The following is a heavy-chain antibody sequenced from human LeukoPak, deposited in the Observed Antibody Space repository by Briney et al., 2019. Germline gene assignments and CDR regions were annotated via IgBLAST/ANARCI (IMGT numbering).Heavy chain of an antibody. J-gene: IGHJ4*02. CDR2: INHSGST. V-gene: IGHV4-34*01. Sequence: SETLSLTCAVYGGSFSGYYWSWIRQPPGKGMEWIGEINHSGSTNYNPSLNTRVTISVATSKNQFSLKLSSVTAADTAVYYCASPLTGNWGQGTLVTVSS. CDR3: ASPLTGN. CDR1: GGSFSGYY. D-gene: IGHD1-1*01.